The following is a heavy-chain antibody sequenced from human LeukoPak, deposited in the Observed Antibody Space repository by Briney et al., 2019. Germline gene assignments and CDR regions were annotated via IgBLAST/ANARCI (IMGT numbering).Heavy chain of an antibody. CDR3: ARAYSSGWYYQD. Sequence: SETLSLTCAVYGGSFSGYYWSWIRQPPGKGLEWIGEINHSGSTNYNPSLKSRVTISVDTSKNQFSLKLSSVTAADTAVYYCARAYSSGWYYQDWGQGNLGTASS. V-gene: IGHV4-34*01. J-gene: IGHJ4*02. CDR1: GGSFSGYY. D-gene: IGHD6-19*01. CDR2: INHSGST.